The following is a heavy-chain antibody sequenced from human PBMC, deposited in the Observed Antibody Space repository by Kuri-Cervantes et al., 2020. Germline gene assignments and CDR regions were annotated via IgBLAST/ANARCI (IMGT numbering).Heavy chain of an antibody. CDR1: GYSISSGYY. J-gene: IGHJ6*02. Sequence: GSLRLSCAVSGYSISSGYYWGWIRQPPGKGLEWIGEINHSGSTNYNPSLKSRVTISVDTSKNQFSLKLSSVTAADTAVYYCARPYELRYFDWPPMDVWGQGTTVTVSS. CDR2: INHSGST. CDR3: ARPYELRYFDWPPMDV. V-gene: IGHV4-38-2*01. D-gene: IGHD3-9*01.